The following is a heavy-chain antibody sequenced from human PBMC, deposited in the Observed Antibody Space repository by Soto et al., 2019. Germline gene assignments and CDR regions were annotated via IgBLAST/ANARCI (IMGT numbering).Heavy chain of an antibody. CDR1: GGSFSGYY. D-gene: IGHD4-17*01. J-gene: IGHJ4*02. Sequence: PSETLSLTCAVYGGSFSGYYWSWIRQPPGKGLEWIGEINHSGSTNYNPSLKSRVTISVDTSKNQFSLKLSSVTAADTAVYYCAGRTTVTTDYWGQGTLVTVSS. V-gene: IGHV4-34*01. CDR3: AGRTTVTTDY. CDR2: INHSGST.